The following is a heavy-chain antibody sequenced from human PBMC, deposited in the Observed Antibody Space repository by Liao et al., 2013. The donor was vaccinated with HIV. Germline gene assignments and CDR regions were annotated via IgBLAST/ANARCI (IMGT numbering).Heavy chain of an antibody. Sequence: QVQLQESGPGLVKPSETLSLTCTVSGGSISSYYWSWIRQPAGKGLEWIGRISTGGSTNYNPSLKSRVTMSVDTSKNQFSLKLSSVTAADTAVYYCARDLVYDFWSGYYLDYWGQGTLVTVSS. D-gene: IGHD3-3*01. CDR3: ARDLVYDFWSGYYLDY. CDR2: ISTGGST. J-gene: IGHJ4*02. V-gene: IGHV4-4*07. CDR1: GGSISSYY.